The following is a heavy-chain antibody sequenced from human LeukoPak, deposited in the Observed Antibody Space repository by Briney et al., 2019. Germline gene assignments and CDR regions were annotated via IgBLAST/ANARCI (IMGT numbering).Heavy chain of an antibody. D-gene: IGHD3-22*01. CDR2: IYSGGST. CDR3: ARYYDSSGYRYLYYFDY. J-gene: IGHJ4*02. CDR1: GFTVSSNY. Sequence: GGSLRLSCAASGFTVSSNYMSWVRQAPGKGLEWVSVIYSGGSTYYADSVKGRFTISRDNSKNTLYLQMNSQRAEDTAVYYCARYYDSSGYRYLYYFDYWGQGTLVTVSS. V-gene: IGHV3-66*01.